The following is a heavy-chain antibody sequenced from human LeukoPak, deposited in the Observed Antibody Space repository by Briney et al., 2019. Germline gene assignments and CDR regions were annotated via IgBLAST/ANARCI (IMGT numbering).Heavy chain of an antibody. J-gene: IGHJ4*02. CDR3: ARDLELAYYDSSGYDY. D-gene: IGHD3-22*01. CDR1: GFTFRSYE. CDR2: IWFDGSKK. Sequence: GGSLRLSCAASGFTFRSYEMNWVRQAPGKGLEWVAVIWFDGSKKYYADSVKGRITISRDDSKNTLYLQMNSLRAEDTAVYYCARDLELAYYDSSGYDYWGQGTLVTVSS. V-gene: IGHV3-33*08.